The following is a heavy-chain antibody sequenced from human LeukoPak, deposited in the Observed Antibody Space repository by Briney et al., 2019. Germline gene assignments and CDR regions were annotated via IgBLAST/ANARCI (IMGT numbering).Heavy chain of an antibody. D-gene: IGHD1-26*01. V-gene: IGHV1-46*01. CDR3: ASIVGASQIDY. Sequence: ASVKVSCKASGYTFTSYYMHWVRQAPGQGLEWMGIINPGGGSTSYAQKFQGRVTMTRDTSTSTAYMELSRLRSDDTAVYYCASIVGASQIDYWGQGTLVTVSS. CDR2: INPGGGST. CDR1: GYTFTSYY. J-gene: IGHJ4*02.